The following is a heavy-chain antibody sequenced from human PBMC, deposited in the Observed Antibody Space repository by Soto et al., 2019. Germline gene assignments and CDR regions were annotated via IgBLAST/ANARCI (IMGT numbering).Heavy chain of an antibody. V-gene: IGHV3-15*07. CDR2: INSKADGGTT. CDR1: GFTFSNAW. CDR3: ITDIRYYYDSSGRGRGYYCYGMDL. D-gene: IGHD3-22*01. Sequence: EVQLVESGGGLVKPGGSLRLSCAASGFTFSNAWMNWVRQAPGKGLEWVGRINSKADGGTTDYAEAVKGRFTISRDDAKNAQYLQMNSLKTADTAVYYCITDIRYYYDSSGRGRGYYCYGMDLWGQGTPVTVSS. J-gene: IGHJ6*02.